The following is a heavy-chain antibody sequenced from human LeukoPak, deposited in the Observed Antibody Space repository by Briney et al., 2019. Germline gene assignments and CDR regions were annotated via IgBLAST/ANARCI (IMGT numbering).Heavy chain of an antibody. CDR2: ISGSGGST. J-gene: IGHJ4*02. CDR3: AKESIGDYDFWSGYYEDY. D-gene: IGHD3-3*01. CDR1: GFTFSSYA. Sequence: GGALRVSCAASGFTFSSYAMSWVRQAPGKGLEWVSAISGSGGSTYYADSVKGRFTISTNNSKNTLYLQMNSLRAEDTAVYYCAKESIGDYDFWSGYYEDYWGQGTLVTVSS. V-gene: IGHV3-23*01.